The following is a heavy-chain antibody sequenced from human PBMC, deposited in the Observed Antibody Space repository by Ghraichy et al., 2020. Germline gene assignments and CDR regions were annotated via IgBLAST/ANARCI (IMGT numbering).Heavy chain of an antibody. CDR1: GGAFTSYA. V-gene: IGHV1-69*13. CDR2: LIPFFRTP. J-gene: IGHJ6*02. CDR3: AGTGYASAGKYYYGMNV. Sequence: SVKVSCKASGGAFTSYAINWVRQAPGQGLEWMGGLIPFFRTPNYAPKFQGRVTITADESTGTAYMGLSSLRSGDTAVYYWAGTGYASAGKYYYGMNVWGRGTTVIVSS. D-gene: IGHD2-8*01.